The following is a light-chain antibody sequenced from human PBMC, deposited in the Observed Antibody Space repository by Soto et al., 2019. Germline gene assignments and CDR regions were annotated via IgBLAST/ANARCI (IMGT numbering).Light chain of an antibody. Sequence: DIVMTQSPLSLPVTPGEPASISCRSSQSLLHSNGYNYLDWYLQKPGQSPQLLIYLGSNRASGVPDRFSGSGSGTDFTLKISRVEAEDVGVYYCLQYTHWPHTFGQGTKVDIK. V-gene: IGKV2-28*01. CDR2: LGS. CDR1: QSLLHSNGYNY. CDR3: LQYTHWPHT. J-gene: IGKJ2*01.